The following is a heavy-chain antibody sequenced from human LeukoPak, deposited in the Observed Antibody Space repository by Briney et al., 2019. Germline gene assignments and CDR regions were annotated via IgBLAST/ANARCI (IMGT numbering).Heavy chain of an antibody. V-gene: IGHV1-69*13. Sequence: SVRLSCKASGYTFTGHYMHWVRQAPGQGLEWMGGIIPIFGTANYAQKFKGRVTITADESTSTAYMELSSLRSEDTAVYYCARTYYYDSSRKYYFEYWGQGTLVTVSS. J-gene: IGHJ4*02. CDR1: GYTFTGHY. CDR2: IIPIFGTA. D-gene: IGHD3-22*01. CDR3: ARTYYYDSSRKYYFEY.